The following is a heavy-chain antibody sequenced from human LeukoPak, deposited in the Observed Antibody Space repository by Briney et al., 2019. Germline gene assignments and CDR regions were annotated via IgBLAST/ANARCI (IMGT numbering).Heavy chain of an antibody. CDR2: ISSSSSYI. D-gene: IGHD4-11*01. J-gene: IGHJ6*02. Sequence: GGALRLSCAASGFTFSSYSMNWVRQAPGKGLEGVSSISSSSSYIYYADSVKGRFTISRDNAKNPLYLQMNSLRAEDTAVYYCAREWTTSPLYYYGMDVWRQGTTVTVSS. CDR1: GFTFSSYS. V-gene: IGHV3-21*01. CDR3: AREWTTSPLYYYGMDV.